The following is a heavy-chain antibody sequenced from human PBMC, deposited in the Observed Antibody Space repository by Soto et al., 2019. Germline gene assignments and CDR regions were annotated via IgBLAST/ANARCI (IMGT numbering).Heavy chain of an antibody. J-gene: IGHJ6*02. CDR1: GGSFSGYY. CDR2: INHSGST. Sequence: PSETLSLTCSVYGGSFSGYYWSWSRQPPGKGLEWIGEINHSGSTNYNPSLKSRVTISVDTSKNQFSLKLSSVTAADTAVYYCARGFRVVTEYYYYYYGMDVWGQGTTVTVSS. V-gene: IGHV4-34*01. CDR3: ARGFRVVTEYYYYYYGMDV. D-gene: IGHD2-15*01.